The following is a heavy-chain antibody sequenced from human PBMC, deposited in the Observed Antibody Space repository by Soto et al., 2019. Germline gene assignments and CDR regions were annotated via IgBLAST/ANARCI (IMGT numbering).Heavy chain of an antibody. CDR1: GGSISSGDYY. D-gene: IGHD2-15*01. CDR2: IYYSGST. J-gene: IGHJ4*02. CDR3: ARQVEYCSGGSCYVFAY. V-gene: IGHV4-30-4*01. Sequence: QVQLQESGPGLVKPSQTLSLTCTVSGGSISSGDYYWSWIRQPPGKGLEWIGYIYYSGSTYYNPSLNRRVTISVDTSKNQFSLKLSSVPAADTAVYYCARQVEYCSGGSCYVFAYWGQGTLVTVSS.